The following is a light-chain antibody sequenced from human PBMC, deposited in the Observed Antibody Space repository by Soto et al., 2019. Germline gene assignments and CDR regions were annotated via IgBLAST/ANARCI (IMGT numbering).Light chain of an antibody. J-gene: IGLJ3*02. V-gene: IGLV2-14*01. CDR3: SSYSSSSIWV. CDR1: SSDVGPYNY. CDR2: EVT. Sequence: QSVLTQPASVSGSPGQSITISCTGTSSDVGPYNYVSWYQHHPGKAPKLLIYEVTKRPSGVSNRFSGSKSGNTASLTISGLQAEDEADYYCSSYSSSSIWVFGGGTQLTVL.